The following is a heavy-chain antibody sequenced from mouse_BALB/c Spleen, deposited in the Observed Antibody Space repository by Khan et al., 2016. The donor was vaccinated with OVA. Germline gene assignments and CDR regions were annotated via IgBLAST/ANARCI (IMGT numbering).Heavy chain of an antibody. CDR3: ARSNSYGSGLYAMDY. V-gene: IGHV1S41*01. J-gene: IGHJ4*01. CDR2: IAPGSGST. Sequence: DLVMPGAAVTLSCKASGYTFTSYWINWIKQRPGQGLEWIGRIAPGSGSTSSNDMFKGKATLTVDASSSTAYIQLSSLSSEDSAVYFCARSNSYGSGLYAMDYWGQGTSVTVSS. D-gene: IGHD1-1*01. CDR1: GYTFTSYW.